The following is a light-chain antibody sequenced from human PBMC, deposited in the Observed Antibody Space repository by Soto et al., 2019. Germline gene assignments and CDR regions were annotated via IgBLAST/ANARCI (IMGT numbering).Light chain of an antibody. J-gene: IGKJ1*01. V-gene: IGKV3-20*01. Sequence: ESVLTQSPGTLSLSPGERATLSCRASQSVSSSSLAWYQQKPGQAPRFLIYGASTRATGIPDRFSGTGSGTDFTLTISRLEPEDFAVYYCQQYGTSPTTFGQGTKVDIK. CDR1: QSVSSSS. CDR3: QQYGTSPTT. CDR2: GAS.